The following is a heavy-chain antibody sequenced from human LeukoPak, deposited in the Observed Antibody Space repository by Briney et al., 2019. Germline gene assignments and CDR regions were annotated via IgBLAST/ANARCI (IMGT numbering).Heavy chain of an antibody. CDR2: ISYDGSNK. CDR3: AKADVAATPDY. Sequence: PGGSLRLSCAASGFTFSSYGMHWVRQAPGKGLEWVAVISYDGSNKYYADSVKGRFTISRDNSKNTLYLQMNSLRAEDTAVYYCAKADVAATPDYWGQGTLVTVSS. V-gene: IGHV3-30*18. D-gene: IGHD2-15*01. J-gene: IGHJ4*02. CDR1: GFTFSSYG.